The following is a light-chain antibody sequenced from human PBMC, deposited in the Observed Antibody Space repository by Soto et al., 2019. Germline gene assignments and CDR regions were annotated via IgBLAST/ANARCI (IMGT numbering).Light chain of an antibody. CDR3: QQYHSSPLT. Sequence: DIVMTQSPDSLAVSLGERATIHCKSSQSVLYNSKNKNFLAWYQQKPGHPPKLLFYWASTRESGVPDRFSGSGSGTDFALTISCLQAEDVAFYYCQQYHSSPLTFGGGTKVDIK. CDR2: WAS. J-gene: IGKJ4*01. V-gene: IGKV4-1*01. CDR1: QSVLYNSKNKNF.